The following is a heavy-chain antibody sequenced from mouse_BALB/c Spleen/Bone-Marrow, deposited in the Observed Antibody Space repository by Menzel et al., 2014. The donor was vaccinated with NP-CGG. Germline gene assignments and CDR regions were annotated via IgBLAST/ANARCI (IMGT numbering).Heavy chain of an antibody. CDR2: IRNKAKGYTS. D-gene: IGHD2-4*01. CDR3: ARDINYDIYWYFDV. CDR1: GFTFTDYY. Sequence: DVQLQESGGGLVQPGGSLRLSCAPSGFTFTDYYMSWVRQPPGKALEWLGFIRNKAKGYTSENSASVKGRFTISRDNSQSILYLQMNTLRAEDSATYYCARDINYDIYWYFDVWGAGTTVTVSS. J-gene: IGHJ1*01. V-gene: IGHV7-3*02.